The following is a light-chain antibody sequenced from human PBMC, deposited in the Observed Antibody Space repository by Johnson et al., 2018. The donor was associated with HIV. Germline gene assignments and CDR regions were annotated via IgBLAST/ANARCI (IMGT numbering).Light chain of an antibody. Sequence: QSVLTQPPSVSAAPGQKVTISCSGSSSNIVNNYVSWYQQLPGTAPKLLIYYNNKRPSGIPDRFSGSKSGTSATLGITGLQTGDEADYYCGTWDSSLSAGVFGTGTKVTVL. CDR1: SSNIVNNY. CDR3: GTWDSSLSAGV. J-gene: IGLJ1*01. V-gene: IGLV1-51*01. CDR2: YNN.